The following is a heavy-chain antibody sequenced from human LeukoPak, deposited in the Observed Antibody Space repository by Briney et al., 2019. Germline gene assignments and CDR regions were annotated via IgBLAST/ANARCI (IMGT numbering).Heavy chain of an antibody. CDR2: VYTSGST. D-gene: IGHD3/OR15-3a*01. CDR3: ARFKFGLGGNWFDP. CDR1: GGSISNDY. J-gene: IGHJ5*02. Sequence: SETLSLTCTVSGGSISNDYWSWIRQAAGKELEWIGRVYTSGSTNYNPSLKSRVTMSVDTSKNQFSLKLSSVTAADTAVYYCARFKFGLGGNWFDPWGQGTLATVSS. V-gene: IGHV4-4*07.